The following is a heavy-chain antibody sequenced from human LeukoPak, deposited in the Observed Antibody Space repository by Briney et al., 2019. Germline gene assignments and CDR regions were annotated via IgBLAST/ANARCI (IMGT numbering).Heavy chain of an antibody. CDR1: GFTFNSYG. Sequence: GGSLRLSCAASGFTFNSYGMHWVRQAPGKGLEWVAVISYDGSDKYYADSVKGRLTISRDISENTVYLQMNSLRGEDTAVYYCAKAQGTLWAAFDFWGQGTLVTVSS. J-gene: IGHJ4*02. CDR3: AKAQGTLWAAFDF. V-gene: IGHV3-30*18. D-gene: IGHD3-10*01. CDR2: ISYDGSDK.